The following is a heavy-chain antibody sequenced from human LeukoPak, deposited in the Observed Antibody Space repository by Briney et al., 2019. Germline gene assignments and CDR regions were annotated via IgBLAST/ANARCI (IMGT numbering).Heavy chain of an antibody. J-gene: IGHJ4*02. D-gene: IGHD2-2*03. CDR1: GGSISSDSYY. V-gene: IGHV4-39*07. Sequence: SEALSLTCTVSGGSISSDSYYYSWTRQPPGEGLEEIGSFHGGLIFYKSSLTSRVTISVDTSKSQFSLKLSSMTAADTAVYYCARGRRGYGYVDYWGQGTLVTVSS. CDR3: ARGRRGYGYVDY. CDR2: FHGGLI.